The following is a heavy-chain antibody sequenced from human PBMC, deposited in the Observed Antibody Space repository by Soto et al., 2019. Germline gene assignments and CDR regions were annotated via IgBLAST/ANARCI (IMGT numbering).Heavy chain of an antibody. CDR2: ISGSGGST. CDR1: GFTFSSYA. J-gene: IGHJ6*02. CDR3: AKSPIVATVPTRYYYGMDV. Sequence: PGGSLRLSCAASGFTFSSYAMSWVRQAPGKGLEWVSAISGSGGSTYYADSVKGRFTISRDNSKNTLYLQMNSLRAEDTAVYYCAKSPIVATVPTRYYYGMDVWGQGTTVTVSS. V-gene: IGHV3-23*01. D-gene: IGHD5-12*01.